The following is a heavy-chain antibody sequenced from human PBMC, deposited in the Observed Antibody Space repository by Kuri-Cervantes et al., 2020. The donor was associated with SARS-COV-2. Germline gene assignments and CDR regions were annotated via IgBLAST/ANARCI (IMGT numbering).Heavy chain of an antibody. CDR1: GFTFSSYG. CDR3: ARDCYDFNNGYYTGQFAY. Sequence: GGSLRLSCAASGFTFSSYGMHWVRQAPGKGLEWVAVISYDGSNKYYADSVKGRFTISRDNSKNTLYLQMNSLRAEDTAVYYCARDCYDFNNGYYTGQFAYWGQGTLVTVSS. D-gene: IGHD3-3*01. CDR2: ISYDGSNK. V-gene: IGHV3-30*03. J-gene: IGHJ4*01.